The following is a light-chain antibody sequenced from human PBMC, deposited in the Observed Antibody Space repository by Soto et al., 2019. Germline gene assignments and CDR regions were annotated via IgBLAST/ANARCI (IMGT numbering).Light chain of an antibody. Sequence: DIQMTQSPSTLSASVGDRVTITCRASQSISSWLAWYQQKPGKAPKLLIYDASSLESGVPSRFSGSGSGTEFTLTISSLHPDDFATYYCQQYNSYSPPTFGQGTRLEIK. V-gene: IGKV1-5*01. CDR3: QQYNSYSPPT. J-gene: IGKJ5*01. CDR1: QSISSW. CDR2: DAS.